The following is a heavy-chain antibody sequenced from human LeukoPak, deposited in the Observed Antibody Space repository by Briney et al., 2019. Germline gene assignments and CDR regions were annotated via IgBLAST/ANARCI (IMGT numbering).Heavy chain of an antibody. Sequence: ASVKVSCKASGGTFSSYAISWVRQAPGQGLEWMGGIIPIFGTANYAQKFQGRVTITADKSTSTAYMELSSLRSEDTAVYYCATLAVAGTNYYYYYMDVWGKGTTVTVSS. CDR1: GGTFSSYA. D-gene: IGHD6-19*01. V-gene: IGHV1-69*06. J-gene: IGHJ6*03. CDR2: IIPIFGTA. CDR3: ATLAVAGTNYYYYYMDV.